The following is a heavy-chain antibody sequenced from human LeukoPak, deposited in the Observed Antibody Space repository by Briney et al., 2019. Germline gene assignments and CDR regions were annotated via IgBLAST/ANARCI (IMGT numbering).Heavy chain of an antibody. V-gene: IGHV3-23*01. D-gene: IGHD3-9*01. CDR1: GFTFSSYG. CDR2: ISGSGGST. J-gene: IGHJ4*02. CDR3: ARESRGYNILTGYYTQLDY. Sequence: GGTLRLSCAASGFTFSSYGMSWVRQAPGKGLEWVSAISGSGGSTYYADSVKGRFTISRDNSKNTLYLQMNSLRGEDTAVYYCARESRGYNILTGYYTQLDYWGQGTRVTVSS.